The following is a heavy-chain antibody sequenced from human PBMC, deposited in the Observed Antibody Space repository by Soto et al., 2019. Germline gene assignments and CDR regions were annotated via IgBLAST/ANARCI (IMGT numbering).Heavy chain of an antibody. D-gene: IGHD3-22*01. J-gene: IGHJ4*02. Sequence: EVQLVESGGGLVQPGGSLKLSCAASGFTFSGSAMHWVRQASGKGLEWVGRIRSKANSYATAYAASVKGRFTISRDDSKNTAYLQMNSLKTEDTAVYYCTIRGGYYCGMDDYWGQGTLVTVSS. CDR2: IRSKANSYAT. CDR3: TIRGGYYCGMDDY. CDR1: GFTFSGSA. V-gene: IGHV3-73*01.